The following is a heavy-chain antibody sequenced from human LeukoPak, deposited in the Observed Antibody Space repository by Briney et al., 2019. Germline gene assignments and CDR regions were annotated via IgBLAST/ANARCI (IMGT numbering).Heavy chain of an antibody. Sequence: GGSLRLSCAASGFTFSSYGMNWVRQAPGKGLEWVSSISSSSSYIYYADSAKGRFTISRDNAKNSLYLQMDSLRAEDTAVYYCARDRGVQLESDFDYWGQGTLVTVSS. D-gene: IGHD1-1*01. V-gene: IGHV3-21*01. CDR1: GFTFSSYG. J-gene: IGHJ4*02. CDR3: ARDRGVQLESDFDY. CDR2: ISSSSSYI.